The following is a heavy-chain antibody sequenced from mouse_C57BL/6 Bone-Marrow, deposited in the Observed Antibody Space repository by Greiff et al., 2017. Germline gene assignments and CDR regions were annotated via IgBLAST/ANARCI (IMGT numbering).Heavy chain of an antibody. CDR2: INPSSGYT. CDR1: GYTFTSYT. J-gene: IGHJ3*01. Sequence: VQLQQSGAELARPGASVKMSCKASGYTFTSYTMHWVNQRPGQGLEWIGYINPSSGYTKYNQKFKDKATLTADKSSSTAYMQLSSLTSEDSAVYYCAGGERRGFAYWGQGTLVTVSA. V-gene: IGHV1-4*01. CDR3: AGGERRGFAY.